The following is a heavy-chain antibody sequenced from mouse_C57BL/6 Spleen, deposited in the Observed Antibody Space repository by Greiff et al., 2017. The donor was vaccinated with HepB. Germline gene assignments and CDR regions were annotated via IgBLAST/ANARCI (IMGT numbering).Heavy chain of an antibody. D-gene: IGHD1-1*01. CDR3: ARGDYYGSSSDY. V-gene: IGHV1-22*01. CDR1: GYTFTDYN. CDR2: INPNNGGT. Sequence: EVQLQQSGPELVKPGASVKMSCKASGYTFTDYNMHWVKQSHGKSLEWIGYINPNNGGTSYNQKFKGKATLTVNKSSSTAYMERRSLTSEDSAVYCCARGDYYGSSSDYWGQGTTLTVSS. J-gene: IGHJ2*01.